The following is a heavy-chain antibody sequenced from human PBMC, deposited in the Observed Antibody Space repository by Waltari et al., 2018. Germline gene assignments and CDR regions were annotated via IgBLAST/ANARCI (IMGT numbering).Heavy chain of an antibody. CDR1: GFTFSTSW. CDR2: IKPEGSEK. CDR3: TTGHKY. V-gene: IGHV3-7*01. Sequence: EVQLVESGGGLVQPGGSLRLSCAASGFTFSTSWMAWVRQTPGKGLEWVANIKPEGSEKFYVDSVSGRFTITRDNAKNSLSLQMNSLRVEDAALYYCTTGHKYWGQGTLVTVSS. J-gene: IGHJ4*02.